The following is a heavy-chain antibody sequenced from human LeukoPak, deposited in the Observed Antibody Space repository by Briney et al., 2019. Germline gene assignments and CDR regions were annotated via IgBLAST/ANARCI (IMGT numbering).Heavy chain of an antibody. V-gene: IGHV1-46*01. CDR1: GYTFTSYY. CDR2: INPSGGGSA. J-gene: IGHJ6*02. Sequence: ASVKVSCKASGYTFTSYYNHWVRQAPGQGLEWMGIINPSGGGSATYAQKFQGRVTMTSDTSTSTVYMELSSLRSEDTAVYYCVRDRREDLRDYYYGMDVWGQGTTVIVSS. CDR3: VRDRREDLRDYYYGMDV.